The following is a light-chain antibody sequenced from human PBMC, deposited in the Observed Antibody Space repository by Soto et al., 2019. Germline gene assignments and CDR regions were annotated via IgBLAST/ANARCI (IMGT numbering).Light chain of an antibody. Sequence: DIPMTQSPSTLSASVGDRVTITCRASQSISDSLAWYQQKPGKAPKLLIYDASSLESGVPSRFSGSKSGTEFALTISSLQPDDFATYYCQQYNTYPWTFGQGTKLVIK. CDR2: DAS. V-gene: IGKV1-5*01. CDR3: QQYNTYPWT. CDR1: QSISDS. J-gene: IGKJ1*01.